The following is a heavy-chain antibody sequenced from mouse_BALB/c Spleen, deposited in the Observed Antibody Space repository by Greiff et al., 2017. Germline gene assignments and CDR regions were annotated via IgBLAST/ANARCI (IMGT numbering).Heavy chain of an antibody. V-gene: IGHV5-6-5*01. D-gene: IGHD1-1*01. CDR3: ATTVDAMDY. CDR1: GFTFSSYA. J-gene: IGHJ4*01. CDR2: ISSGGST. Sequence: EVKLVESGGGLVKPGGSLKLSCAASGFTFSSYAMSWVRQTPEKRLEWVASISSGGSTYYPDSVKGRFTISRDNARNILYLRMSSLRSEDTAMYYCATTVDAMDYWGQGTSVTVSA.